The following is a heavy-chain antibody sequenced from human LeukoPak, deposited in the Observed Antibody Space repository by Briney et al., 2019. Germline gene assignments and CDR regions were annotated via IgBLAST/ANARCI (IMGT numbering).Heavy chain of an antibody. CDR2: IYPGDSDT. Sequence: GESLKISCKGSGYSFTSYWIGWVRQMPGKGLEWMGIIYPGDSDTRYSPSFQGQVTISADKSISTAYLQWSSLKASDTAMYYCATRAMVRGVTTASDYYYYYYMDVWGKGTTVTVSS. D-gene: IGHD3-10*01. CDR3: ATRAMVRGVTTASDYYYYYYMDV. CDR1: GYSFTSYW. J-gene: IGHJ6*03. V-gene: IGHV5-51*01.